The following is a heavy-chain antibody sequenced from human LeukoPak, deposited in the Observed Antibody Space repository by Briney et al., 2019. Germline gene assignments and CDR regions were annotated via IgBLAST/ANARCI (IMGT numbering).Heavy chain of an antibody. V-gene: IGHV4-59*12. CDR1: GGSISSYY. D-gene: IGHD4-17*01. CDR3: AREGHDYGDDFDAFDI. J-gene: IGHJ3*02. CDR2: IYYSGST. Sequence: SETLSLTCTVSGGSISSYYWSWIRQPPGKGLEWIGYIYYSGSTNYNPSLKSRVTKSVDTSKNQFSLKLSSVTAADTAVYYCAREGHDYGDDFDAFDIWGQGTMVTVSS.